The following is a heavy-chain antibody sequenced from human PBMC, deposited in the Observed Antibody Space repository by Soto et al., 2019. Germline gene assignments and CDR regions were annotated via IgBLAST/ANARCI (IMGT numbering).Heavy chain of an antibody. Sequence: PGESLKISCKGSGYSFASYWIGWVRQMPGKGLEWMGFIYPSDSDTRYSPSFQGQVTISADKSFSTAYLQWSSLKASDTAMYYYASLIDIVATMGAFDTWGQGTMVTVSS. J-gene: IGHJ3*02. CDR2: IYPSDSDT. D-gene: IGHD5-12*01. V-gene: IGHV5-51*01. CDR3: ASLIDIVATMGAFDT. CDR1: GYSFASYW.